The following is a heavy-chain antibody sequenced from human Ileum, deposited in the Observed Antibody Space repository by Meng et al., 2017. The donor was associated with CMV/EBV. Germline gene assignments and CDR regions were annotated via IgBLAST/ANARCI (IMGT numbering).Heavy chain of an antibody. Sequence: GGSLRLSCAASGFTFDDYAMHWVRQAPGKGLEWVSGISWNSGSIGYADSVKGRFTISRDNAKNSLYLQMNSLRAEDTAVYYCAREAVVAATSDYWGQGTLVTVSS. V-gene: IGHV3-9*01. D-gene: IGHD2-15*01. CDR2: ISWNSGSI. J-gene: IGHJ4*02. CDR1: GFTFDDYA. CDR3: AREAVVAATSDY.